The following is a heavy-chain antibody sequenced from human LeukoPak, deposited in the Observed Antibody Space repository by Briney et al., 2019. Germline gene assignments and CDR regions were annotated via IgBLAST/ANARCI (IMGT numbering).Heavy chain of an antibody. D-gene: IGHD4-17*01. J-gene: IGHJ4*02. Sequence: GGSLRLSGAASGFTFSSYAMSWVHQAPGKGLDWVSDIRGSGGGTYYADSVKGRFTISRDNSKTTLYLQMNSLRAEDTAVYYCAKSAVDGDFLYFDYWGQGTLVTVSS. CDR1: GFTFSSYA. V-gene: IGHV3-23*01. CDR3: AKSAVDGDFLYFDY. CDR2: IRGSGGGT.